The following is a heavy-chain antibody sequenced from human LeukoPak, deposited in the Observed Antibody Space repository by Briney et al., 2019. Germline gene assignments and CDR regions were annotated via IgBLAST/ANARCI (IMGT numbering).Heavy chain of an antibody. V-gene: IGHV1-18*01. CDR3: VRDGGGLYYYYYMDV. Sequence: ASVKVSCKASGYTFSHYGINWVRQAPGQGLEWMGWNSAYNGNTNYAQNLQGRVTMTADTSTSIAYMELRSLRPDETAVYYCVRDGGGLYYYYYMDVWGTGTTVTVSS. J-gene: IGHJ6*03. D-gene: IGHD3-16*01. CDR2: NSAYNGNT. CDR1: GYTFSHYG.